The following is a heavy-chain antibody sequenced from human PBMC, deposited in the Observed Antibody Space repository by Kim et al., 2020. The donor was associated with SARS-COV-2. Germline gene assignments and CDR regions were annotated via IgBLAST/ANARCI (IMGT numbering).Heavy chain of an antibody. CDR2: MNPNSGNT. Sequence: ASVKVSCRASGYTFTTYNINWVRQAAGQGLEWMGSMNPNSGNTDYAQKFRDRVTMTRDTSRNTAYMELSSLTSDDTAVYFCARALIYHDSGLFPPGYEDFWGQGPLVTASS. CDR3: ARALIYHDSGLFPPGYEDF. CDR1: GYTFTTYN. D-gene: IGHD3-10*01. J-gene: IGHJ4*02. V-gene: IGHV1-8*01.